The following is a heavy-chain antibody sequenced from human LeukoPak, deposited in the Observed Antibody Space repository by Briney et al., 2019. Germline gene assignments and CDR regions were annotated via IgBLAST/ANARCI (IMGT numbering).Heavy chain of an antibody. CDR3: ARGLRRRYYYYMDV. V-gene: IGHV1-8*03. Sequence: ASVKVSCKASGYTFTSYDINWVRQATGQGLEWMGWMNPNSGNTGYAQKFQGRVTITRNTSISTAYMELSSLRSEDTAVYYCARGLRRRYYYYMDVWGKGTTVTVSS. D-gene: IGHD1-14*01. CDR2: MNPNSGNT. CDR1: GYTFTSYD. J-gene: IGHJ6*03.